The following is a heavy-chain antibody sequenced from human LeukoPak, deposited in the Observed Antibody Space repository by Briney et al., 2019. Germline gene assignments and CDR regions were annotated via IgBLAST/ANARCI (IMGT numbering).Heavy chain of an antibody. CDR2: IRSSGDT. V-gene: IGHV4-59*08. Sequence: PSETLSLTCTVSGGSISNDYWSWIRQSPGKTLEWIRYIRSSGDTASNPSLKSRVTMSVDTSKNQFSLRLNSVTAADTAVYYCARQPSIWGQGTMVIVSA. J-gene: IGHJ3*02. CDR1: GGSISNDY. CDR3: ARQPSI.